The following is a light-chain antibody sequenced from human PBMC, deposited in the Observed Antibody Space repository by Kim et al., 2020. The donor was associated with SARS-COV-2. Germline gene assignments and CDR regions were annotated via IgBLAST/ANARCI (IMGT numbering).Light chain of an antibody. Sequence: SVSPGERAPLFCRASQSIGRNLAWYQQKPGQAPRLLIYGASTRATGIPGRFSGSGSGTEFTLTISSLQSEDYATYYCQQYDIRRTFGQGTKVDIK. CDR2: GAS. V-gene: IGKV3-15*01. CDR1: QSIGRN. CDR3: QQYDIRRT. J-gene: IGKJ1*01.